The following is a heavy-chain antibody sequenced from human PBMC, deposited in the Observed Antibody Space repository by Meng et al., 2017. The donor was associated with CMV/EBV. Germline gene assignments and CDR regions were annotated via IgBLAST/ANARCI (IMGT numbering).Heavy chain of an antibody. V-gene: IGHV3-73*01. CDR1: GFTFSGSA. CDR2: IRSKANSYAT. J-gene: IGHJ6*02. D-gene: IGHD2-2*01. CDR3: TTASFSRYCSSTSCYYGMDV. Sequence: GSLKISCAASGFTFSGSAMHWVRQASGKGLEWVGRIRSKANSYATAYAASVKGRFTISRDDSKNTAYLQMNSLKTEDTAVYYCTTASFSRYCSSTSCYYGMDVWGQGTTVTVSS.